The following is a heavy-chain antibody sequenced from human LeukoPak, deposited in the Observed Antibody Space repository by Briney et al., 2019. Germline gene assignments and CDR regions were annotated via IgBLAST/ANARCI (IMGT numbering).Heavy chain of an antibody. CDR1: GFTFSSYW. J-gene: IGHJ3*02. Sequence: GGSLRLSCAASGFTFSSYWMSWVRQAPGKGLEWVANIKQDGSEKYYVDSVKGRFTISRDNAKNSLYLQMNSLRAEDTAVYYCAREEYTEGVLRYFDWFPPAFDIWGQGTMVTVSS. CDR3: AREEYTEGVLRYFDWFPPAFDI. V-gene: IGHV3-7*01. D-gene: IGHD3-9*01. CDR2: IKQDGSEK.